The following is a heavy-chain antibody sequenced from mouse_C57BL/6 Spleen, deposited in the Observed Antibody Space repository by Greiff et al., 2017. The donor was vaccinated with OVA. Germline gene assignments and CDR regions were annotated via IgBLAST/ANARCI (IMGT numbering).Heavy chain of an antibody. V-gene: IGHV1-69*01. CDR1: GYTFTSYW. CDR2: IDPSDSYT. J-gene: IGHJ4*01. D-gene: IGHD1-1*01. Sequence: VQLQQPGAELVMPGASVKLSCKASGYTFTSYWMHWVKQRPGQGLEWIGEIDPSDSYTNYNQKFKGKSTLTVDKSSSTAYMQLSSLTSEDSAVYYCGIITTVVNYAMDYWGQGTSVTVSS. CDR3: GIITTVVNYAMDY.